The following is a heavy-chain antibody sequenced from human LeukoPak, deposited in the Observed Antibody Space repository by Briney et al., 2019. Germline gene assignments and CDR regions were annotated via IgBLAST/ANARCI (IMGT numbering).Heavy chain of an antibody. CDR2: LGIAGDT. J-gene: IGHJ4*02. V-gene: IGHV3-13*01. CDR1: GFTFSSYA. D-gene: IGHD3-22*01. Sequence: GGSLRLSCAASGFTFSSYAMHWVRQPIGKGLEWVSALGIAGDTFYPGSVKGRSTISRENARNSLYLQMNSLRVEDTAVYYCARDSGYHYDKFDCWGQGTLVTVSS. CDR3: ARDSGYHYDKFDC.